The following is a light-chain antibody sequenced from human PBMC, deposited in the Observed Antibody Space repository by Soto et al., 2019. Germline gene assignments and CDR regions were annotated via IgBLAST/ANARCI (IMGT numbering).Light chain of an antibody. CDR1: SSDVGAYSY. V-gene: IGLV2-14*01. CDR3: SSYTSSRTYV. J-gene: IGLJ1*01. Sequence: QSVLTQPASVSGSPGQSITISCTGTSSDVGAYSYVSWYQQHPGKAPKLIIYDVSDRPSGISNRFSGSKSDNTVSLTISGLQAEDEAEYYCSSYTSSRTYVFGTGTKVTVL. CDR2: DVS.